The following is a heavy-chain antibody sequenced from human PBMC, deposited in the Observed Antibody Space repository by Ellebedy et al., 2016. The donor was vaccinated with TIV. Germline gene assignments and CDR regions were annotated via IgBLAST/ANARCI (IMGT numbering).Heavy chain of an antibody. D-gene: IGHD1-26*01. CDR3: ALTGGVGATTEYY. CDR1: GYTFTGYY. V-gene: IGHV1-2*02. CDR2: INPNSGGT. J-gene: IGHJ4*02. Sequence: AASVKVSCKASGYTFTGYYMHWVRQAPGQGLEWMGWINPNSGGTNYAQKLQGRVTMTTDTSTSTAYMELRSLRSDDTAVYYCALTGGVGATTEYYWGQGTLVTVSS.